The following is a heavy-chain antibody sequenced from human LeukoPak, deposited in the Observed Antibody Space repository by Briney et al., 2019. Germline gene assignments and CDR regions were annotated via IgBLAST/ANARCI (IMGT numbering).Heavy chain of an antibody. D-gene: IGHD2-21*02. J-gene: IGHJ2*01. CDR3: ARHVPSALRIVVVTSDWYFDL. CDR2: IFYSGST. Sequence: SETLSLTCTISGGSISTSRYYWGWVRQPPGKGLEWIGTIFYSGSTYYNPSLGSRVTISVDTSKNQFSLNLGSVTAADSALYFCARHVPSALRIVVVTSDWYFDLWGRGTLVTVSS. CDR1: GGSISTSRYY. V-gene: IGHV4-39*01.